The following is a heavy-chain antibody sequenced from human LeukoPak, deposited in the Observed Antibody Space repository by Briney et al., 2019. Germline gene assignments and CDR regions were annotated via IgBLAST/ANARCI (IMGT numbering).Heavy chain of an antibody. J-gene: IGHJ4*02. Sequence: SETLSLTCTVSGGSISSSSYYWGWIRQPPGKGLEWIGSIYYSGNTYYNTSLKSRVTISVDTSKNQFSLKLNSVTAADTAVYYCARDESPSLWGYHGFDYWGQGTLVTVSS. CDR1: GGSISSSSYY. D-gene: IGHD2-2*01. CDR3: ARDESPSLWGYHGFDY. V-gene: IGHV4-39*02. CDR2: IYYSGNT.